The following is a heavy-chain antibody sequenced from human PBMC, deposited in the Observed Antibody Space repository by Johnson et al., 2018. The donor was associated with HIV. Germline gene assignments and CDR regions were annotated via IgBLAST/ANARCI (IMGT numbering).Heavy chain of an antibody. J-gene: IGHJ3*02. V-gene: IGHV3-15*01. D-gene: IGHD3-22*01. CDR3: TTPLPSWYGNGYYSGKYGAFDI. CDR1: GFTFSNAW. Sequence: VQLVESGGDLVKPGGSLKLSCVGYGFTFSNAWMNWVRQAPGKGLEWVGRIKSYTDGGTTEYAAAVKGRFTISRDDSENTLYLETNNLKTEDTAVYYCTTPLPSWYGNGYYSGKYGAFDIWGQGTMVTVSS. CDR2: IKSYTDGGTT.